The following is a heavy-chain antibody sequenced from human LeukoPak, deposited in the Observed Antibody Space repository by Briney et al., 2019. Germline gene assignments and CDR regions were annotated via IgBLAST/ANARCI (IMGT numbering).Heavy chain of an antibody. CDR3: AKETYRLADV. CDR2: TWFDDSYQ. J-gene: IGHJ6*02. D-gene: IGHD5-18*01. Sequence: PGGSLRLSCAASGFSFSSHGMHWVRQAPGKGLEWVGVTWFDDSYQHYAGSVRGRFTISRDNSKNTVYLQMNSLRAEDTAAYYCAKETYRLADVWGQGTTVIVSS. V-gene: IGHV3-33*06. CDR1: GFSFSSHG.